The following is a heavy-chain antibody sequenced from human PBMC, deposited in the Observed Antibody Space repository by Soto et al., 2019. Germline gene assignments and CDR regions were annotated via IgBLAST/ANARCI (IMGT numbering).Heavy chain of an antibody. D-gene: IGHD3-3*01. V-gene: IGHV3-23*01. CDR2: ISGSGGST. CDR3: ANRFLGNYYGMDV. CDR1: GFTFSSYA. J-gene: IGHJ6*02. Sequence: GGSLRLSCAASGFTFSSYAMSWVRQAPGKGLEWVSAISGSGGSTYYADSVKGRFTISRDNSKNTPYLQMNSLRAEDTAVYYCANRFLGNYYGMDVWGQGTTVTVSS.